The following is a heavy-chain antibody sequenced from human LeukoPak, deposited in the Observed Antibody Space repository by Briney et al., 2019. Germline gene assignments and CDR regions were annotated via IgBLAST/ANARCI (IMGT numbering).Heavy chain of an antibody. Sequence: GGSLRLSCAASGFTSNTYAMSWVRQAPGKGLEWVSAISGSGANTYYADSVKGRFTISRDNSKSTLYLQMNSLRAEDTAVYFCAQDRFVSSGRDDYWGQGTLVTVSS. CDR3: AQDRFVSSGRDDY. V-gene: IGHV3-23*01. CDR2: ISGSGANT. D-gene: IGHD6-19*01. CDR1: GFTSNTYA. J-gene: IGHJ4*02.